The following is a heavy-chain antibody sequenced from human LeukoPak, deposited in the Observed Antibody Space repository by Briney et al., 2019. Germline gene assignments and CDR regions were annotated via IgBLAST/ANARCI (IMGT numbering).Heavy chain of an antibody. Sequence: SETLSLTCTVSGGSISSYYWSWLRQPPGKGLEWIGYIYYSGSTNYNPSLKSRVTISVDTSKNQFSLRLSSVTAADTAVYYCARGGDAAPFDFWGQGTLVTVSS. CDR3: ARGGDAAPFDF. J-gene: IGHJ4*02. V-gene: IGHV4-59*01. D-gene: IGHD5-12*01. CDR2: IYYSGST. CDR1: GGSISSYY.